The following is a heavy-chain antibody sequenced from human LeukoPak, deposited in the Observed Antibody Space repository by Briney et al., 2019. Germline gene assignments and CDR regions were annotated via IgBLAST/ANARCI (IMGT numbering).Heavy chain of an antibody. CDR2: IYYSGST. CDR3: ARAPIPDYFFDY. J-gene: IGHJ4*02. V-gene: IGHV4-31*03. D-gene: IGHD2-21*02. Sequence: PSEALSLPRTLSLGSISRGGYCGHWIRPHPGEGLEWIGYIYYSGSTYYNPSLKSRVTISVDTSNNQFSLKLSSVTAADTAVYYCARAPIPDYFFDYWGQGTLVTVSS. CDR1: LGSISRGGYC.